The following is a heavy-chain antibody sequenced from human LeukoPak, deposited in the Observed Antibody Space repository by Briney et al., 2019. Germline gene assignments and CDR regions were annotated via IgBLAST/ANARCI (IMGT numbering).Heavy chain of an antibody. D-gene: IGHD4-17*01. V-gene: IGHV1-3*01. CDR3: ASSDYGDYYYYGMDV. Sequence: ASVKVSCKASGYTFTSYAMHWVRQAPGQRLEWMGWINAGNGNTKYSQKFQGRVTITRDTSASTAYMELSSLGSEDTAVYYCASSDYGDYYYYGMDVWGQGTTVTVSS. CDR2: INAGNGNT. CDR1: GYTFTSYA. J-gene: IGHJ6*02.